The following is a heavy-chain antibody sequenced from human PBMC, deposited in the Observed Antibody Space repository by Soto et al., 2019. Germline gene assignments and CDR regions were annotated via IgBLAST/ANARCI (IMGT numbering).Heavy chain of an antibody. J-gene: IGHJ5*01. CDR3: ARPRFINTWYRAPLDS. V-gene: IGHV5-51*01. CDR2: ISPSDSDT. Sequence: HGESLKISCKGSGYSFNNYWIAWVRQMPGKGLEWMGIISPSDSDTRYSPSFQGQVTISADKSISTVYLQWSSLKASDTAMYYCARPRFINTWYRAPLDSWGQGTLVTSPQ. CDR1: GYSFNNYW. D-gene: IGHD6-13*01.